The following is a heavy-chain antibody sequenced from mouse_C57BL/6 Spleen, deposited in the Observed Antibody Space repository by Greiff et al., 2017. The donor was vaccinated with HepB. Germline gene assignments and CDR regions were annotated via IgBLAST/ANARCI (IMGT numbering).Heavy chain of an antibody. CDR3: ARSWGTYGEFAY. V-gene: IGHV1-64*01. CDR1: GYTFTSYW. Sequence: QVQLQQPGAELVKPGASVKLSCKASGYTFTSYWMHWVKQRPGQGLEWIGMIHPNSGSTNYNEKFKSKATLTVDKSSSTAYMQLSSLTSEDSAVYYCARSWGTYGEFAYWGQGTLVTVSA. D-gene: IGHD1-1*02. J-gene: IGHJ3*01. CDR2: IHPNSGST.